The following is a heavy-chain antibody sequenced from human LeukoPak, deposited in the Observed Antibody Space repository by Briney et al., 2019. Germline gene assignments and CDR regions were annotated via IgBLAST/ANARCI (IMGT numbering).Heavy chain of an antibody. J-gene: IGHJ6*03. CDR2: ISTSGST. D-gene: IGHD3-9*01. Sequence: PSETLSLTCTVSGGSISDYYWSWIRQAAGKGLEWIGRISTSGSTNYNPSLKSRVTMSVDTSKNQFSLTLSSVTAADTAVYYCAGGSQTDTLTGYPTFYSYYYYMDVWGKGTTVTVSS. V-gene: IGHV4-4*07. CDR1: GGSISDYY. CDR3: AGGSQTDTLTGYPTFYSYYYYMDV.